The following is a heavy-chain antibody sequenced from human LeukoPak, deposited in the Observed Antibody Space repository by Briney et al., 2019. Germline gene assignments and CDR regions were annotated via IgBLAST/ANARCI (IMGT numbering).Heavy chain of an antibody. D-gene: IGHD3-22*01. J-gene: IGHJ4*02. CDR1: GFTFSSYA. Sequence: AGGSLRLSCAASGFTFSSYAMNWVRQAPGKGLEWVSYISSSSSTIYYADSVKGRFTISRDNAKNSLYLQMNSLRDEDTAVYYCARGQYYYDSSGYLFRNLLLFDYWGQGTLVTVSS. CDR2: ISSSSSTI. CDR3: ARGQYYYDSSGYLFRNLLLFDY. V-gene: IGHV3-48*02.